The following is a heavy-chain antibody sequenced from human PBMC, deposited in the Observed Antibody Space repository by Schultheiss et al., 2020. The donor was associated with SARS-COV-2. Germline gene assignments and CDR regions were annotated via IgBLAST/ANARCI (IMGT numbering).Heavy chain of an antibody. D-gene: IGHD2-15*01. CDR2: INPTSGGT. J-gene: IGHJ4*02. CDR1: GYTFTVYH. CDR3: ARAIGGCSGNTCYFDY. Sequence: ASVKVSCKASGYTFTVYHIHWVRQAPGQGLEWMGRINPTSGGTNYAQKFQGRVTMTTDTSTNTAYMELRSLRSDDTAVYYCARAIGGCSGNTCYFDYWGQGTLVTVSS. V-gene: IGHV1-2*06.